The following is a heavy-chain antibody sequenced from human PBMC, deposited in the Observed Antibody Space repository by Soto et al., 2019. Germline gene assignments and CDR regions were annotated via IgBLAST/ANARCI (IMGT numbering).Heavy chain of an antibody. Sequence: TGGSLRLSCAASGFNFYNYAMTWVRQAPGKGLEWVSGISGDGTRTYYGDSVKGRFTISRDNSKNTVFLQMNSLRAEDTALYYCVKDLRPNRGWFGPWGQGTQVTVSS. V-gene: IGHV3-23*01. D-gene: IGHD3-3*01. CDR1: GFNFYNYA. CDR2: ISGDGTRT. CDR3: VKDLRPNRGWFGP. J-gene: IGHJ5*02.